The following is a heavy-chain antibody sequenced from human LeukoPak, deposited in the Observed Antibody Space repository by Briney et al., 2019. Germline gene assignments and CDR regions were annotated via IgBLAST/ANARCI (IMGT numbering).Heavy chain of an antibody. V-gene: IGHV5-10-1*01. D-gene: IGHD6-25*01. CDR3: AGLRSSGWLDY. Sequence: GESLKISCKHSGYSFTSYWISWVRQMPGKGLEWMGNIDPSDSYTNYSPSFQGHVTISADKSISTSYLQWSGLKASDTAIYYCAGLRSSGWLDYWGQGTLVTVSS. CDR1: GYSFTSYW. CDR2: IDPSDSYT. J-gene: IGHJ4*02.